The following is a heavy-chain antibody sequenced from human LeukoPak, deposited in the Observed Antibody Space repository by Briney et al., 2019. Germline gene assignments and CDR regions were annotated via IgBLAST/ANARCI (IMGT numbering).Heavy chain of an antibody. CDR1: GFTFDDYG. J-gene: IGHJ3*02. CDR3: ARGQNYYGSGSQTFDI. Sequence: PGGSLRLSCAASGFTFDDYGMSWVRHAPGKGLEWVSGINWNGGSTGYADSVKGRFTISRDNAKNSLYLQVSSLRAEDTAWYYCARGQNYYGSGSQTFDIWGQGTMVTVSS. D-gene: IGHD3-10*01. V-gene: IGHV3-20*04. CDR2: INWNGGST.